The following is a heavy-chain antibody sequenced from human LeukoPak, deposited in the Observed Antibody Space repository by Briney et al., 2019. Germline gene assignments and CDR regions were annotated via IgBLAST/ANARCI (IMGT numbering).Heavy chain of an antibody. V-gene: IGHV3-30*02. CDR2: IRYDGSKK. D-gene: IGHD6-19*01. CDR3: AKDSKGYSSGWDLDY. J-gene: IGHJ4*02. Sequence: GGSLRLSCAASGFIFSSYGMHWVRQAPGKGLEWVAFIRYDGSKKYYADSVKGRFTISRDNSKNTLYLQMNSLRAEDTALYYCAKDSKGYSSGWDLDYWGQGTLVTVSS. CDR1: GFIFSSYG.